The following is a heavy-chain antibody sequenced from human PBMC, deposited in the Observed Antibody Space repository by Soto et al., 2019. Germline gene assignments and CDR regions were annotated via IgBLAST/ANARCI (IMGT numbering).Heavy chain of an antibody. V-gene: IGHV4-34*01. D-gene: IGHD3-10*01. CDR1: GGSFSGYY. Sequence: SETLSLTCAVYGGSFSGYYWSWIRQPPGKGLEWIGEINHSGSTNYNPSLKSRVTISVDTSKNQFSLKLSSVTAADTAVYYCARGRGKNYYGSGSQFRQYYYYYMDVWGKGTTVTVSS. CDR2: INHSGST. J-gene: IGHJ6*03. CDR3: ARGRGKNYYGSGSQFRQYYYYYMDV.